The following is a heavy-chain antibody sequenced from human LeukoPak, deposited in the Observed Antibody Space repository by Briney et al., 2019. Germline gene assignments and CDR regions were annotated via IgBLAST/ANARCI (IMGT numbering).Heavy chain of an antibody. V-gene: IGHV3-74*01. Sequence: GGSLRLSCAASGFTFSSYWMHWVRQAPGKGLMWVSLITTDGSSTTYADSVKGRFTISRDNAKNTLYLQMNSLRAEDTAVYYCARDYYSGSHDLDYWGQGTLVTVSS. CDR1: GFTFSSYW. CDR2: ITTDGSST. J-gene: IGHJ4*02. CDR3: ARDYYSGSHDLDY. D-gene: IGHD3-22*01.